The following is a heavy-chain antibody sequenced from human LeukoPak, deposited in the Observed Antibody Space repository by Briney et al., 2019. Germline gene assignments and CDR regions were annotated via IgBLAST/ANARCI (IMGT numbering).Heavy chain of an antibody. J-gene: IGHJ4*02. CDR3: AKDFAVAGPLQGDY. Sequence: QSGGSLRLSCAASGFTFSSYGMHWVRQAPGKGLEWVAVISYDGSNKYYADSVKGRFTISRDNSKNTLYLQMNSLRAEDTAVYYCAKDFAVAGPLQGDYWGQGTLVTVSS. D-gene: IGHD6-19*01. CDR1: GFTFSSYG. V-gene: IGHV3-30*18. CDR2: ISYDGSNK.